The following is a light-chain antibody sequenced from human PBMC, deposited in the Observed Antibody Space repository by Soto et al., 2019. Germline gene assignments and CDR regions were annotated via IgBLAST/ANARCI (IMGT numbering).Light chain of an antibody. V-gene: IGLV2-14*01. CDR2: DVT. CDR1: SSDVGTYNY. CDR3: RSYTSSTLLV. Sequence: QYALTQPASVSGSPGQSITISCTGTSSDVGTYNYVSWYQQHPGKAPKLMIYDVTNRPSGVSNRFSGSKSGNTASLTISGLQSEDEADYYCRSYTSSTLLVLGTGTKLTVL. J-gene: IGLJ1*01.